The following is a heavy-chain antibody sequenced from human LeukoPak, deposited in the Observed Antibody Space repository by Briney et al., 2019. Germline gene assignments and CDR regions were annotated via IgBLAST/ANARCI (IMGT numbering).Heavy chain of an antibody. CDR3: ARAGSYYDSSGYYFYFDY. Sequence: SGGSLRLSCAASGFIFSSYSMNWVRQAPGKGLEWVSSIISDSSYKYYADSVKGRSTISRDNAKNSLYLQMNSLRVEDTAIYYCARAGSYYDSSGYYFYFDYWGQGTLVTVSS. CDR1: GFIFSSYS. J-gene: IGHJ4*02. D-gene: IGHD3-22*01. V-gene: IGHV3-21*01. CDR2: IISDSSYK.